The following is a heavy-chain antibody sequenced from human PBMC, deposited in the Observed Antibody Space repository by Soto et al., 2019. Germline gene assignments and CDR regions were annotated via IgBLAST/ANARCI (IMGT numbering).Heavy chain of an antibody. J-gene: IGHJ4*02. Sequence: GASVKVSCKASGGTFSSYAISWVRQAPGQGLEWMGGIIPIFGTANYAQKFQGRVTITADESTSTAYMELSSLRSEDTAVYYCARDRSPCYYDSSGYFSIWGQGTLVTVSS. CDR1: GGTFSSYA. D-gene: IGHD3-22*01. V-gene: IGHV1-69*13. CDR3: ARDRSPCYYDSSGYFSI. CDR2: IIPIFGTA.